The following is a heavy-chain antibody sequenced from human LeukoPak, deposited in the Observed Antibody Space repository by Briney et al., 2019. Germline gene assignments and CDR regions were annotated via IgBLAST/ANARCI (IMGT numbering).Heavy chain of an antibody. J-gene: IGHJ3*02. CDR1: GYSFIGYY. V-gene: IGHV1-2*02. Sequence: ASVKISCKASGYSFIGYYMHWVRQAPGQGLEWMGWINPNSGGTNYAQKFQGRVTMTEDTSTDTAYMELSSLKSEDTAVYYCATDGLEQRGHAFDIWGQGTKVTVSS. D-gene: IGHD1/OR15-1a*01. CDR3: ATDGLEQRGHAFDI. CDR2: INPNSGGT.